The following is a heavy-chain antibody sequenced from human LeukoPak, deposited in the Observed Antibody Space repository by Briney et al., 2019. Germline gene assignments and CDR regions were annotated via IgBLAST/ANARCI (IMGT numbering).Heavy chain of an antibody. J-gene: IGHJ4*02. CDR3: ARVLHPYYYDSSGHDY. Sequence: ASVKVSCKASGGTFSSYAISWVRQAPGQGPEWMGGIIPIFGTTNYAQKFQGRVTITADKSTSTAYMELSSLRSEDTAVYYCARVLHPYYYDSSGHDYWGQGTLVTVSS. V-gene: IGHV1-69*06. CDR2: IIPIFGTT. CDR1: GGTFSSYA. D-gene: IGHD3-22*01.